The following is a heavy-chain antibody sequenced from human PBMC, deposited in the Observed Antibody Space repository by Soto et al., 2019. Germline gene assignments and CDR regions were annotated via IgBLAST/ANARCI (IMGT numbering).Heavy chain of an antibody. CDR1: GFTFSNSA. D-gene: IGHD2-2*01. Sequence: EVQLLESGGGVAQPGGSLRLSCAASGFTFSNSAMSWVRQAPGKGLEWVSTISGGSGDTSYADPVKGRFIVSRDDSRTTLYLQMNSLRAEDTALYYCARGASTFDDWGQGRPVIVSS. CDR2: ISGGSGDT. J-gene: IGHJ4*02. V-gene: IGHV3-23*01. CDR3: ARGASTFDD.